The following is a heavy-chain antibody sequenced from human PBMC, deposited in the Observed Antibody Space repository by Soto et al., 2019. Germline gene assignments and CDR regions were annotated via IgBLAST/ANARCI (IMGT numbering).Heavy chain of an antibody. D-gene: IGHD6-13*01. Sequence: QVQLQESGPGLVKPSETLSLTCTVSGGSISSYYWSWIRQPAGKGLEWIGRIYTSGSTNYNPSLKSRVTMSVDTSKNQFSLRLSSVTAADTAVYYCAREGQYSSSPGVDYWGQGTLVTVSS. CDR2: IYTSGST. CDR1: GGSISSYY. J-gene: IGHJ4*02. V-gene: IGHV4-4*07. CDR3: AREGQYSSSPGVDY.